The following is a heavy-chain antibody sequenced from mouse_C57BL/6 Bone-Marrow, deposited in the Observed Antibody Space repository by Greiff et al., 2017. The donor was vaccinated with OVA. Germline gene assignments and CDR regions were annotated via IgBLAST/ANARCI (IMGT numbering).Heavy chain of an antibody. CDR1: GYTFTSYW. J-gene: IGHJ1*03. Sequence: QVQLQQPGAELVKPGASVKLSCKASGYTFTSYWMHWVKQRPGQGLEWIGMIHPNSGSTNYNEKFKSKATLTVDKSSSTAYMQLSSLTSEDSAVYYCARLPSTVVGYFDVWGTGTTVTVSS. CDR2: IHPNSGST. V-gene: IGHV1-64*01. D-gene: IGHD1-1*01. CDR3: ARLPSTVVGYFDV.